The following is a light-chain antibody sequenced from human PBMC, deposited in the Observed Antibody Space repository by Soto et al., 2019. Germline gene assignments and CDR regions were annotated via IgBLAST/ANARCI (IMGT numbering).Light chain of an antibody. CDR1: QSVSSN. CDR3: QQCNDWPHT. V-gene: IGKV3-15*01. CDR2: GAS. Sequence: EIVMTQSPATLSVSPGERATLSCRASQSVSSNLAWYQHKPGQAPRLLIYGASSRATDIPARFSGRGSGTEFTLTISSLQSEDCAVYYCQQCNDWPHTFGQGTKLEIK. J-gene: IGKJ2*01.